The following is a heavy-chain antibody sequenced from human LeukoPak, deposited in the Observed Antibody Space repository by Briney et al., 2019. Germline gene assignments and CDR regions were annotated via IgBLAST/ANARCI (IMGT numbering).Heavy chain of an antibody. CDR2: IYYSGST. D-gene: IGHD3-22*01. CDR3: ARRNYYDSSGYVSVE. V-gene: IGHV4-39*01. Sequence: SETLSLTCTVSGGSLSSSSYYWGWIRQPPGKGLEWIGSIYYSGSTYYNPSLKSRVTISVDTSKNQFSLKLSSVTAADTAVYYCARRNYYDSSGYVSVEWSQGTLVTVSS. J-gene: IGHJ4*02. CDR1: GGSLSSSSYY.